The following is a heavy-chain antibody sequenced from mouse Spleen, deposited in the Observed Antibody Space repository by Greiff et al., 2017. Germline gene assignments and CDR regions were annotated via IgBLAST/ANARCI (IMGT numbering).Heavy chain of an antibody. CDR1: GFTFSDYY. J-gene: IGHJ4*01. CDR2: INYDGSST. V-gene: IGHV5-16*01. Sequence: EVKLVESEGGLVQPGSSMKLSCTASGFTFSDYYMAWVRQVPEKGLEWVANINYDGSSTYYLDSLKSRFIISRDNAKNILYLQMSSLKSEDTATYYCARDLMDYWGQGTSVTVSS. CDR3: ARDLMDY.